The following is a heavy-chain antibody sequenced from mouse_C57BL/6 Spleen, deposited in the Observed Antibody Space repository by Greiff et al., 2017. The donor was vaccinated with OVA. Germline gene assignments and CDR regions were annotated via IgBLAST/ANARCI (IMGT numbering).Heavy chain of an antibody. CDR2: IYPGDGDT. J-gene: IGHJ4*01. CDR3: ARGLLNYAMDY. V-gene: IGHV1-82*01. Sequence: VQLKESGPELVKPGASVKISCKASGYAFSSSWMNWVKQRPGKGLEWIGRIYPGDGDTNYNGKFKGKATLTADKSSSTAYMQLSSLTSEDSAVYFCARGLLNYAMDYWGQGTSVTVSS. CDR1: GYAFSSSW. D-gene: IGHD2-1*01.